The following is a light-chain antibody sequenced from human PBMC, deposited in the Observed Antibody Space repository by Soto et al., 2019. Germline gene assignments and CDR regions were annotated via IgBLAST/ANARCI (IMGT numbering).Light chain of an antibody. Sequence: QSVLTQPASVSGSPGQSITISCTGTSSDVGGYNFVSWYQHHPGKAPKLMIFSVSNRPPGVSNRFSGSKSGNTASLTISGLQAEDEADYYCISYTTSSTYVFGSGTKVTVL. V-gene: IGLV2-14*01. J-gene: IGLJ1*01. CDR1: SSDVGGYNF. CDR2: SVS. CDR3: ISYTTSSTYV.